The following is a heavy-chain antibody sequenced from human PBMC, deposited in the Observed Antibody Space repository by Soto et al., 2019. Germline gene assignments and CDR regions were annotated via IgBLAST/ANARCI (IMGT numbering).Heavy chain of an antibody. CDR3: SGRVTDAPT. D-gene: IGHD3-10*01. Sequence: SETLSLTCTVSGGYISSYYWSWIRQPPGKGLEWIGEILYGGTTHYNSSLTSRVTISIDKSKRQFSLNLSSVTAADTAVYYCSGRVTDAPTWGQGTLVTVSS. J-gene: IGHJ5*02. CDR1: GGYISSYY. V-gene: IGHV4-59*12. CDR2: ILYGGTT.